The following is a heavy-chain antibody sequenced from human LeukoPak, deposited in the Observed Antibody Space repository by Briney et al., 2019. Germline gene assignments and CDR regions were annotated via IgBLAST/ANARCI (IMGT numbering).Heavy chain of an antibody. V-gene: IGHV3-48*01. CDR3: ARGLILEWLPSYYFDY. CDR1: GFTFSSYS. CDR2: ISSSSSTI. J-gene: IGHJ4*02. D-gene: IGHD2-15*01. Sequence: QTGGSLRLSCAASGFTFSSYSMNWVRQAPGKGLEWVSSISSSSSTIYYADSVKGRFTISRDNAKNSLYLQMNSLRAEDTAVYYCARGLILEWLPSYYFDYWGQGTLVTVSS.